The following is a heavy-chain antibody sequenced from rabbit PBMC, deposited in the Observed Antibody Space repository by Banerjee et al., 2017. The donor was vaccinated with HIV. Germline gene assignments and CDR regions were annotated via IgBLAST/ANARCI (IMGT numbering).Heavy chain of an antibody. Sequence: QSLEESGGDLVKPGASLTLTCTASGFSLSDNYVMCWVRQAPGKGLEWIACIYTDSNGAHYASWAKGRFTISSNTNQNTVTLQMTSLTGADTATYFCARDVGLSRNLWGQGTLVTVS. CDR1: GFSLSDNYV. V-gene: IGHV1S40*01. J-gene: IGHJ4*01. CDR3: ARDVGLSRNL. CDR2: IYTDSNGA. D-gene: IGHD1-1*01.